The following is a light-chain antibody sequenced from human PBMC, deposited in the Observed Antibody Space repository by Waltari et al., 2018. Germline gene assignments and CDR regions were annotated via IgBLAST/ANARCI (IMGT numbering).Light chain of an antibody. Sequence: EIVLTQSPGTLSLSPGQRATLSCRASQSVSSNHLAWYQQKPGQAPRLLIYGASSRATGIPDRFSGSGSGTDFTLTINRLEPEDFAVYYCQQYGGSPLWTFGQGTKVEIK. CDR2: GAS. CDR3: QQYGGSPLWT. CDR1: QSVSSNH. V-gene: IGKV3-20*01. J-gene: IGKJ1*01.